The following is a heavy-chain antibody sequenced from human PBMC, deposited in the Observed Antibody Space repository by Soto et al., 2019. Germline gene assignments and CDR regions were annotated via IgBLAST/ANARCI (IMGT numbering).Heavy chain of an antibody. D-gene: IGHD3-3*01. V-gene: IGHV1-2*02. CDR3: ARGGPGGFWSGYVAYYYGMDV. CDR1: GYTFTGYY. Sequence: ASVKVSCKASGYTFTGYYMHWVRQAPGQGLEWMGWINPNSGGTNYAQKFQGRVTMTGDTSISTAYMELSRLRSDDTAVYYCARGGPGGFWSGYVAYYYGMDVWGQGTTVTVSS. CDR2: INPNSGGT. J-gene: IGHJ6*02.